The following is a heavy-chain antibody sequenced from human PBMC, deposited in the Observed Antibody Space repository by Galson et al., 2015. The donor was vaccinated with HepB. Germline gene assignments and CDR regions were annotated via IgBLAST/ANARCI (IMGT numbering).Heavy chain of an antibody. J-gene: IGHJ3*02. CDR1: GFTFSSYS. CDR2: ISSSSSYI. Sequence: SLRLSCAASGFTFSSYSMNWVRQAPGKGLEWVSSISSSSSYIYYADSVKGRFTISRDNAKNSLYLQMNSLRAEDTAVYYCAKGGEQQLVGDAFDIWGQGTMVTVSS. D-gene: IGHD6-13*01. V-gene: IGHV3-21*01. CDR3: AKGGEQQLVGDAFDI.